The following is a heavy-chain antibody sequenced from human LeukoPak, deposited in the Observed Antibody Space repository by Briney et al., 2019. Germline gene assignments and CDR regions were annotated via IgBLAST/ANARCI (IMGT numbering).Heavy chain of an antibody. CDR2: MGSSGTKG. CDR3: VRELGAPAAGAFDL. D-gene: IGHD1-26*01. Sequence: GGSLRLSCVGSGFTFSSYSMNWVRQAPGKGLEWVSSMGSSGTKGYYADSVKGRFIISRDNAKNSLFLQMNSLGAEDSALYYCVRELGAPAAGAFDLWGQGTLVTVSS. V-gene: IGHV3-21*06. J-gene: IGHJ3*01. CDR1: GFTFSSYS.